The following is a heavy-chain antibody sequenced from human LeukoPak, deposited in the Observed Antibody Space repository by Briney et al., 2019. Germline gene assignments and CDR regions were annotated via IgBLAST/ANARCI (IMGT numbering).Heavy chain of an antibody. J-gene: IGHJ4*02. V-gene: IGHV4-59*01. CDR1: GGSISNYF. CDR3: ARAAARDYYYDSSGYYDY. Sequence: PSETLSLTCTVSGGSISNYFWNWVRQPPGKELEWIGYIYYSGSANFNPSLEGRVTISVDTSKNQFSLKLSSVTAADTAVYYCARAAARDYYYDSSGYYDYWGQGTLVTVFS. D-gene: IGHD3-22*01. CDR2: IYYSGSA.